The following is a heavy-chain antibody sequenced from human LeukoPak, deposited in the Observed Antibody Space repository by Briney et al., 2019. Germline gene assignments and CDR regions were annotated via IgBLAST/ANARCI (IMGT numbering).Heavy chain of an antibody. CDR1: GFTFSSYA. CDR2: ISGSGGSP. D-gene: IGHD1-1*01. J-gene: IGHJ6*03. V-gene: IGHV3-23*01. CDR3: ATTLLRASTYMDV. Sequence: PGGSLRLSCAASGFTFSSYAMSWVRQAPGKGLEWVSGISGSGGSPYYADSVKGRFTISRDNSKNTLYLQMNSLRAEDTAVYYCATTLLRASTYMDVWGKGTTVTVSS.